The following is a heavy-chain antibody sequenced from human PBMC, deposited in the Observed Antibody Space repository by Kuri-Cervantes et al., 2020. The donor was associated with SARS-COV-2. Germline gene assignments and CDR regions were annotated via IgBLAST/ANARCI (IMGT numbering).Heavy chain of an antibody. J-gene: IGHJ4*02. D-gene: IGHD4-23*01. Sequence: GGFLRLSCAASGFTFSSYAMSWVRQAPGKGLEWVSAISGSGGSTYYADSVKGRFTISRDNSKNTLYLQMNSLRAEDTAVYYCAKAPRPHWDGGNSGDYWGQGTLVTVSS. V-gene: IGHV3-23*01. CDR3: AKAPRPHWDGGNSGDY. CDR1: GFTFSSYA. CDR2: ISGSGGST.